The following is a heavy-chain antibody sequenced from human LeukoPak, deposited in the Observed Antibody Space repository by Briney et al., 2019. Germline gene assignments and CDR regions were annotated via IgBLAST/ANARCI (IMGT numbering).Heavy chain of an antibody. CDR2: IIPIFGTA. CDR1: GGTFSSYA. D-gene: IGHD3-22*01. CDR3: ARDYYDSSGMYYFDY. V-gene: IGHV1-69*05. Sequence: ASVKVSCKASGGTFSSYAISWVRRAPGQGLEWMGGIIPIFGTANYAQKFQGRVTITTDESTSTAYMELSSLRSEDTAVYYCARDYYDSSGMYYFDYWGQGTLVTVSS. J-gene: IGHJ4*02.